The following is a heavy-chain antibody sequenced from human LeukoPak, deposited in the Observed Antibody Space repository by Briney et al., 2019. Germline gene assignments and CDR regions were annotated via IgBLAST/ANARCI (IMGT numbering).Heavy chain of an antibody. D-gene: IGHD5-18*01. V-gene: IGHV3-43*02. CDR1: GFTFDDYA. Sequence: PGGSLRLSCAASGFTFDDYAMHWVRQAPGKGLEWVSLISGDGGSTYYADSVKGRFTISRDNSKNSLYLQMNSLTTEDTALYYCAKDRGGYSYAADYWGQGTLVTVPS. CDR2: ISGDGGST. J-gene: IGHJ4*02. CDR3: AKDRGGYSYAADY.